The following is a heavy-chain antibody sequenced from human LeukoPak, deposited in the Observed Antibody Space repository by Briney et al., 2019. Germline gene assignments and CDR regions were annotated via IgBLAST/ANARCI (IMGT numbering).Heavy chain of an antibody. D-gene: IGHD3-3*01. CDR2: IIPIFGTA. CDR1: GGTFSSYA. Sequence: ASVKVSCKASGGTFSSYAISWVRQAPGQGLEWMGRIIPIFGTANYAQKFQGRVTITTDESTSTAYMELSSLRSEDTAVYYCATFWSGYYNYWRKGTLVTVSS. V-gene: IGHV1-69*05. CDR3: ATFWSGYYNY. J-gene: IGHJ4*02.